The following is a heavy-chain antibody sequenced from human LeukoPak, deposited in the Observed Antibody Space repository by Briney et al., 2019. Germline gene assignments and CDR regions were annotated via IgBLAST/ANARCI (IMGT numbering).Heavy chain of an antibody. CDR3: ARYVVYGSGKYYFDY. CDR2: INYSGST. CDR1: GGSISSSRYY. V-gene: IGHV4-39*01. D-gene: IGHD3-10*01. Sequence: SETLSLTCSVSGGSISSSRYYWGWLRQPPGKGLEWIGSINYSGSTYYNPSLKSRVTISVDTSENQFSLKLSSVTAADTAVYYCARYVVYGSGKYYFDYWGQGTLVTVSS. J-gene: IGHJ4*02.